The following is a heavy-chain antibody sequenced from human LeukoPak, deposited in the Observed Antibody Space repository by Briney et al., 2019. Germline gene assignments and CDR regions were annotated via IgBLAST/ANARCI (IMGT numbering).Heavy chain of an antibody. D-gene: IGHD3-10*01. CDR2: INDGGTYT. J-gene: IGHJ4*02. Sequence: GGSLRLSCAGSGFAFSVYWMRWARQNPEKGRMWVSRINDGGTYTAYADSVKGRFAVSRDNAENTLYLQMDSLTVEDTGLYYCVREIKIMGFRAFDYWGQGTPVTVSS. CDR3: VREIKIMGFRAFDY. V-gene: IGHV3-74*01. CDR1: GFAFSVYW.